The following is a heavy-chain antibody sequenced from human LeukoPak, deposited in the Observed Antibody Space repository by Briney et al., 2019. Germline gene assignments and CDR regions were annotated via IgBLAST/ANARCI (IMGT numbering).Heavy chain of an antibody. CDR2: IYYSGTI. J-gene: IGHJ6*02. V-gene: IGHV4-39*02. CDR3: ARGRGYGMDV. CDR1: GGSVNSISYY. Sequence: SETLSLTCTVSGGSVNSISYYWGWIRQPPGKGLEWIGSIYYSGTISYNPSLKSRVTISIDTSNNHFSLRLSSVTAADTAVYYCARGRGYGMDVWGQGTTVTVSS.